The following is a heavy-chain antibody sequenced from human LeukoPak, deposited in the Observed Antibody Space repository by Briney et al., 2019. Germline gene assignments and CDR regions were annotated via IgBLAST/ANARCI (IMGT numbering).Heavy chain of an antibody. V-gene: IGHV3-33*01. CDR1: RFTFSTYG. J-gene: IGHJ4*02. CDR2: IWYDGSNK. Sequence: PGRSLRLSCAASRFTFSTYGMHWVRQAPGKGLEWVAVIWYDGSNKFYADSVKGRFTISRDNSKNTLYLQLNSLRAEDTAVYYCAREINFGFDYWGQGTLVTVSS. CDR3: AREINFGFDY. D-gene: IGHD3-16*01.